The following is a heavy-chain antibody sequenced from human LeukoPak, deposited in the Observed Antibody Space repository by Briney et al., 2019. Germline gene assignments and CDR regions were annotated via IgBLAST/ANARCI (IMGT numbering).Heavy chain of an antibody. CDR3: ARATYYYSKTYYYYYMDV. D-gene: IGHD3-10*01. Sequence: GGSLRLSXAASGFTFSSYAMSWVRQAPGKGLEWVSAISGSGGSTYYADSVKGRFTISRDNSKNTLYLQMNSLRAEDTAVYYCARATYYYSKTYYYYYMDVWGKGTTVTVSS. CDR1: GFTFSSYA. CDR2: ISGSGGST. J-gene: IGHJ6*03. V-gene: IGHV3-23*01.